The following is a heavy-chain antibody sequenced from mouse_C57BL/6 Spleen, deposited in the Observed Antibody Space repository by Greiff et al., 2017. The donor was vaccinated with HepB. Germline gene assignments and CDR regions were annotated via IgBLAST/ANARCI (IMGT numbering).Heavy chain of an antibody. CDR2: IRSKSNNYAT. Sequence: EVMLVESGGGLVQPKGSLKLSCAASGFSFNTYAMNWVRQAPGKGLEWVARIRSKSNNYATYYADSVKDRFTISRDDSESMLYLQMNNLKTEDTAMYYCVRHASYGYFDYWGQGTTLTVSS. CDR3: VRHASYGYFDY. J-gene: IGHJ2*01. CDR1: GFSFNTYA. V-gene: IGHV10-1*01. D-gene: IGHD1-1*01.